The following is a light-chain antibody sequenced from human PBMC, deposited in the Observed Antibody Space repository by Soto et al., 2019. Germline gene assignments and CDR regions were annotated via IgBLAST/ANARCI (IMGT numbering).Light chain of an antibody. CDR3: SWWRTNITQV. CDR2: DVR. Sequence: QSALTQPASVSGSPGQSITISCTGTSSDVGANDYVSWYQQHPGKAPELVIYDVRNRPSGVSDRFSGSKSRNTASLIISGLQAEDEADFYCSWWRTNITQVCGTGTKLTVL. V-gene: IGLV2-14*03. CDR1: SSDVGANDY. J-gene: IGLJ1*01.